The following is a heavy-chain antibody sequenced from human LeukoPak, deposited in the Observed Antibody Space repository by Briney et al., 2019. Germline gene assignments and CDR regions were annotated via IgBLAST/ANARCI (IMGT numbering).Heavy chain of an antibody. CDR2: IYYSGST. Sequence: SETLSLTCTVSGGSISSSSYYWGWIRQPPGKGLEWIGSIYYSGSTYHNPSLKSRVTISVDTSKNQFSLKLSSVTAADTAVYYCASSSGWFKVDIWGQGTMVTVSS. CDR1: GGSISSSSYY. V-gene: IGHV4-39*07. J-gene: IGHJ3*02. D-gene: IGHD6-19*01. CDR3: ASSSGWFKVDI.